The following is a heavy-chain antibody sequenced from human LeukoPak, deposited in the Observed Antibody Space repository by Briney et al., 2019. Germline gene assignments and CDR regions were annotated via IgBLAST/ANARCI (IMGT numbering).Heavy chain of an antibody. Sequence: ASVKVSCKTSGYTFTGNFMHWVRQAPGQGLEWMGWISACNGNTNYAQKLQGRVTMTTDTSTSTAYMELRSLRSDDTAVYYCARMTDWNYGGNWFDPWGQGTLVTVSS. CDR2: ISACNGNT. CDR3: ARMTDWNYGGNWFDP. CDR1: GYTFTGNF. D-gene: IGHD1-7*01. V-gene: IGHV1-18*04. J-gene: IGHJ5*02.